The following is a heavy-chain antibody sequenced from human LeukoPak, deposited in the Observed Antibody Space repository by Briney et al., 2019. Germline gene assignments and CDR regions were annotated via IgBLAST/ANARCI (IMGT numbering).Heavy chain of an antibody. Sequence: SETLSLTCTVSGGSISSSSYYWGWIRQPPGKGLEWIGSIYYSGSTYYNPSLKSRVTISVDTSKNQFSLKLSSVTAADTAVYYCARESYYYDSSGYEGDYWGQGTLVTVSS. CDR1: GGSISSSSYY. V-gene: IGHV4-39*07. CDR2: IYYSGST. J-gene: IGHJ4*02. CDR3: ARESYYYDSSGYEGDY. D-gene: IGHD3-22*01.